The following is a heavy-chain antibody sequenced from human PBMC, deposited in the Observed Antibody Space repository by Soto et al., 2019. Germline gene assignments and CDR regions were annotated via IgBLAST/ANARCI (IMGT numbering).Heavy chain of an antibody. J-gene: IGHJ3*02. CDR2: IKSKTDGETT. V-gene: IGHV3-15*07. Sequence: GGSLRLSCAASAFTFIDAWMNWVRQAPGKGLEWVGRIKSKTDGETTDYAAPVKGRFTISRDDSKNTLHLQMNSLKTEDTAVYYCTTDKRYFDWSREDDGFDIWGQGTMVTVSS. D-gene: IGHD3-9*01. CDR1: AFTFIDAW. CDR3: TTDKRYFDWSREDDGFDI.